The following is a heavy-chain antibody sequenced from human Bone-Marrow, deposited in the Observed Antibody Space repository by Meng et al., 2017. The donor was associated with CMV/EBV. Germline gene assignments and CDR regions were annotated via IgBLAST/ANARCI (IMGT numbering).Heavy chain of an antibody. J-gene: IGHJ4*02. D-gene: IGHD3-22*01. CDR1: GASISSNY. Sequence: GSRRLACTVSGASISSNYWSWNRRPPGKGLQYIGSISHNGYINYKPSLKGRVTISLDTSRNQLSLRLTSVTAADTAMYYCASSYYYDSSGYLYWGQGTLVTVSS. CDR2: ISHNGYI. V-gene: IGHV4-59*01. CDR3: ASSYYYDSSGYLY.